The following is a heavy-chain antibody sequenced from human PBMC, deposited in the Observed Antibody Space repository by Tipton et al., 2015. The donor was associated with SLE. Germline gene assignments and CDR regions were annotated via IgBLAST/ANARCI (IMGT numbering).Heavy chain of an antibody. CDR3: VKVGTTDYYYALDV. J-gene: IGHJ6*02. D-gene: IGHD4-11*01. CDR2: IGSNGGST. CDR1: GFTFSSYA. Sequence: SLRLSCSASGFTFSSYAMHWVRQAPGKGLEYVSGIGSNGGSTYYADSVKGRFTISRDNSKSTVYLQMSSLRPEDTAVYFCVKVGTTDYYYALDVWGQGTTVTVSS. V-gene: IGHV3-64D*06.